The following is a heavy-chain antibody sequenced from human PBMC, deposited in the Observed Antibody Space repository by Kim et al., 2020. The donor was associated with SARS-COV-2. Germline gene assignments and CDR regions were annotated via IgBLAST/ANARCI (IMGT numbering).Heavy chain of an antibody. V-gene: IGHV3-33*06. D-gene: IGHD1-26*01. J-gene: IGHJ2*01. CDR3: AKVGSGSPQWYFDL. Sequence: ADAGTGRLSECRDNSKNTLYLQMNSMGAEDTAVYYCAKVGSGSPQWYFDLWGRGTLVTVSS.